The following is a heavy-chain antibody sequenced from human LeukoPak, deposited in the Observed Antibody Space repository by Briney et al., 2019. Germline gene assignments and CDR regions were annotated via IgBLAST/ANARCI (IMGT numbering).Heavy chain of an antibody. CDR1: GGSVTSYY. J-gene: IGHJ4*02. V-gene: IGHV4-59*08. CDR2: IYYNGGT. Sequence: SETLSLTCTVPGGSVTSYYGTWIRQPPGKELKWIGYIYYNGGTNYNPSLKSRITISLDTSKNQFSLRLSSVTAADTAVYYCAGGGDKAKTGYWGQGTLVTASS. CDR3: AGGGDKAKTGY. D-gene: IGHD2-15*01.